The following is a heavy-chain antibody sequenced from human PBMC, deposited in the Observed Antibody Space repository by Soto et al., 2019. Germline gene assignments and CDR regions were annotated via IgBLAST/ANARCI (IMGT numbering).Heavy chain of an antibody. D-gene: IGHD3-22*01. Sequence: SETLSLTCTVSDGYISSRSYYRGWIRQPPGKGLEWIGSIYYSGSTYYNPSLKSRVTISVDTSKNQFSLKLSSVTAADTAVYYCARRVVYYDSSGYYGNWFDPWGQGTLVTVSS. CDR1: DGYISSRSYY. CDR2: IYYSGST. CDR3: ARRVVYYDSSGYYGNWFDP. V-gene: IGHV4-39*01. J-gene: IGHJ5*02.